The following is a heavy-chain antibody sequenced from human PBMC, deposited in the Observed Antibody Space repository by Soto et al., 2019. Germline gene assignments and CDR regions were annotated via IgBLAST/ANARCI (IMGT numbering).Heavy chain of an antibody. D-gene: IGHD6-13*01. J-gene: IGHJ6*02. CDR1: GYTFTSYD. V-gene: IGHV1-18*01. CDR3: ARTPHLGAYSSSWYYYYYGMDV. CDR2: MNAYNGNT. Sequence: ASVKVSCKASGYTFTSYDINWVRQATGQGLEWMGWMNAYNGNTNYAQKLQGRVTMTTDTSMSTAYMELRSLRSDDTAVYYCARTPHLGAYSSSWYYYYYGMDVWGQGTTVTVSS.